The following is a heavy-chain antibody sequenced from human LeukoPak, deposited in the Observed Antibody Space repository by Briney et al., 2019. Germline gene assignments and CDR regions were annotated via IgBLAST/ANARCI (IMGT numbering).Heavy chain of an antibody. CDR1: GYTFTSYD. V-gene: IGHV1-2*02. CDR2: INPNSGGT. J-gene: IGHJ4*02. CDR3: AREGGSGYGTVFDY. D-gene: IGHD5-12*01. Sequence: WASVKVSCKASGYTFTSYDINWVRQAPGQGLEWMGWINPNSGGTNYAQKFQGRVTMTRDTSISTAYMELSRLRSDDTAVYYCAREGGSGYGTVFDYWGQGTLVTVSS.